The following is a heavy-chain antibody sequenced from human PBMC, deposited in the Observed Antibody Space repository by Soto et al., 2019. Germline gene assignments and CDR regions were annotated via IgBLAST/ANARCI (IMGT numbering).Heavy chain of an antibody. D-gene: IGHD3-10*01. V-gene: IGHV4-59*08. CDR2: IYYSGST. CDR3: ARGVRGVIVFDYYYYIDV. J-gene: IGHJ6*03. CDR1: GGSISSYY. Sequence: PSETLSLTCTVSGGSISSYYWSWIRQPPGKGLEWIGYIYYSGSTNYNPSLKSRVTISVDTSKNQFSLKLSSVTAADTAVYYCARGVRGVIVFDYYYYIDVWGKGTTVTVSS.